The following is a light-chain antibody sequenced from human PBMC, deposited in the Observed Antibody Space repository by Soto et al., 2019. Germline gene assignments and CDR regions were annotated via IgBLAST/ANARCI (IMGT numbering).Light chain of an antibody. CDR1: QSVSSIY. J-gene: IGKJ2*01. Sequence: EIGLTQYPGTLSLSPGERATLSCRASQSVSSIYLAWYQQKPGQAPRLLIYGASSRATGIPDRFSGSGSGTDFTLTISRLEPEDFAVYYWHQYGSTYTFGQGTKLEIK. V-gene: IGKV3-20*01. CDR3: HQYGSTYT. CDR2: GAS.